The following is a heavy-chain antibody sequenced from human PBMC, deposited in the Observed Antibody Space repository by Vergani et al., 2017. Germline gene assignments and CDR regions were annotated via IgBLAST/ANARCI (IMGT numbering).Heavy chain of an antibody. J-gene: IGHJ4*02. CDR3: ARAAGRYGSGSYYTEIDY. V-gene: IGHV5-51*01. Sequence: EVQLVQSGAEVKKPGESLTISCKGSGYSFTSYWIGWVRQMPGKGLEWMGIIYPGDSDTRYSPSFQGQVTISADKSISTAYLQWSSLKASDTAMYYCARAAGRYGSGSYYTEIDYWGQGTLVTVSS. D-gene: IGHD3-10*01. CDR2: IYPGDSDT. CDR1: GYSFTSYW.